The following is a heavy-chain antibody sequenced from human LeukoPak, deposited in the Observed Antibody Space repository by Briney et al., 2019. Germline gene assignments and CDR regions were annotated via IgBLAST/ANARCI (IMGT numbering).Heavy chain of an antibody. CDR3: ARVMDTATSDAFEI. J-gene: IGHJ3*02. D-gene: IGHD5-18*01. Sequence: ASVKVSCKASGYTFTGYYMHWVRQAPGQGLEWMRWINPNSGGTNYAQKFQGRVTMTRDTSISTAYMELSRLRSDDTAVYYCARVMDTATSDAFEIWGQGTMVTVSS. CDR1: GYTFTGYY. CDR2: INPNSGGT. V-gene: IGHV1-2*02.